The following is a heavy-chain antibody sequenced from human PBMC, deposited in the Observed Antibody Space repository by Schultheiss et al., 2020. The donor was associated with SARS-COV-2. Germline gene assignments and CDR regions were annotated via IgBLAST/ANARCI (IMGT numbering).Heavy chain of an antibody. Sequence: SETLSLTCTVSGGSISSYYWSWIRQPPGKGLDWIGYIYYSGSTNYNPSLKSRVTISVDRSKNQFSLKLSSVTAADTAVYYCAREAFYHMDLWGRGTTVTVSS. J-gene: IGHJ6*03. V-gene: IGHV4-59*12. CDR2: IYYSGST. CDR1: GGSISSYY. CDR3: AREAFYHMDL.